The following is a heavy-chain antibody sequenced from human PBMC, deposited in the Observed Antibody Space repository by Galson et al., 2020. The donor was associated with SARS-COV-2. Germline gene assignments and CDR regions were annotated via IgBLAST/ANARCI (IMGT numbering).Heavy chain of an antibody. Sequence: PSQTPSLTCAISGDSVPRNSAAWNRTRQSQSRALNGLGKTDNTSTRDNDYAVSVKSRITINPDTSKNQFSLQLNSVTPEDTAVYYCARVRGYYESLTGCYQDYGIDVWCQGTTVTVSS. CDR2: TDNTSTRDN. J-gene: IGHJ6*02. D-gene: IGHD3-9*01. CDR1: GDSVPRNSAA. V-gene: IGHV6-1*01. CDR3: ARVRGYYESLTGCYQDYGIDV.